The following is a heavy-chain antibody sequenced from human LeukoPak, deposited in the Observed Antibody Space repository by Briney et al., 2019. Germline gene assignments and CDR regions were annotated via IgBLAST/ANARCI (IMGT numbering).Heavy chain of an antibody. CDR3: AKMGIAAAGTADY. CDR1: GFTVSSNY. J-gene: IGHJ4*02. CDR2: IYSGGST. V-gene: IGHV3-53*01. D-gene: IGHD6-13*01. Sequence: PGGSLRLSCAASGFTVSSNYMSWVRQAPGKGLEWVSVIYSGGSTYYADSVKGRFTISRDSSKNTLYLQMNSLRAEDTAVYCCAKMGIAAAGTADYWGQGTLVTVSS.